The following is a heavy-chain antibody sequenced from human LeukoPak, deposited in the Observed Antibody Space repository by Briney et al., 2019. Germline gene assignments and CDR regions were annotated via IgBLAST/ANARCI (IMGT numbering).Heavy chain of an antibody. D-gene: IGHD3-10*01. CDR1: GDSFSSKNW. V-gene: IGHV4-4*02. CDR3: APEDLGAARIGS. Sequence: PSGTLSLTCAVSGDSFSSKNWWSWVRQPPGKGLEWIGEIYRTGSANYNPSLKSRVTISIDMSKNQFSLKLSSVTAADTAVYYCAPEDLGAARIGSWGQGPLVTVSS. CDR2: IYRTGSA. J-gene: IGHJ4*02.